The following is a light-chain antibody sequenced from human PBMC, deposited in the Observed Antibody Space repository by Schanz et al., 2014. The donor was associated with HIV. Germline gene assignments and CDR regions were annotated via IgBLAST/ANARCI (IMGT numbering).Light chain of an antibody. CDR2: ATS. V-gene: IGKV3-20*01. CDR1: QRLSSSY. CDR3: QQYNNWPPIT. J-gene: IGKJ4*01. Sequence: EIVMTQSPATLSLSPGGRATLSCGASQRLSSSYLAWYQQKRDQPPRLVIYATSTRAAGIPDRFSGTGSGTDFTLTINRLEPEDCAVYYCQQYNNWPPITFAGGTKVEIK.